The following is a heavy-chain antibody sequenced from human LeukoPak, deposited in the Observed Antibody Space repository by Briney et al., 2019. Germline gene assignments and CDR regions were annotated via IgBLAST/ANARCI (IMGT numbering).Heavy chain of an antibody. CDR2: IYYSGST. CDR1: GGSISSYY. V-gene: IGHV4-59*01. D-gene: IGHD3-9*01. CDR3: ARVRYDILTGYEVPVFDY. Sequence: SETLSLTCTVSGGSISSYYWSWIRQPPGKGLEWIGYIYYSGSTNYNPSLKSRVTISVDTSKNQFSLKLSSVTAADTAVYYCARVRYDILTGYEVPVFDYWGQGTLVTVSS. J-gene: IGHJ4*02.